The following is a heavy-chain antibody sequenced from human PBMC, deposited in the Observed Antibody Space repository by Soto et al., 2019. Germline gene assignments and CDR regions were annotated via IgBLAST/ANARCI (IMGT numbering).Heavy chain of an antibody. V-gene: IGHV4-34*01. CDR3: ARDKITGLFDY. D-gene: IGHD2-8*02. CDR2: INHSGSP. Sequence: QVQLQQWGARLLKPSETLSLTCAVYGGSFSGYCWTWIRQPPGTGLEWIGDINHSGSPNYNPSLKSRVTISVDTSKYQFSLKLTSVTAADTAVYYCARDKITGLFDYWGQGTLVTVSS. CDR1: GGSFSGYC. J-gene: IGHJ4*02.